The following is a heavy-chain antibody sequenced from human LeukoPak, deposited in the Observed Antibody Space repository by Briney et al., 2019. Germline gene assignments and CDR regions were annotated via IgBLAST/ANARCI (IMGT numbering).Heavy chain of an antibody. CDR3: ARRSISGSSLSYFDY. CDR2: IYDSGST. CDR1: GGSISSYY. D-gene: IGHD3-22*01. Sequence: SETLSLTCTVSGGSISSYYWSWIRQPPGKGLEWIGNIYDSGSTNYNPSLKSRVTISVDTSKNQCSLKLSSVTAADTAVYYCARRSISGSSLSYFDYWGQGTLVNVSS. V-gene: IGHV4-59*01. J-gene: IGHJ4*02.